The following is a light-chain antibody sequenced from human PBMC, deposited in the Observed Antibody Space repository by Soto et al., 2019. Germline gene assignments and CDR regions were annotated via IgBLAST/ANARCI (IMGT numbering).Light chain of an antibody. V-gene: IGKV3-15*01. CDR3: QQYNNWPRT. CDR1: QSDSSD. CDR2: GVS. Sequence: IVMTQSPATLSVSPWERVTLSCRASQSDSSDLAWYHQKPGQAPRLLIYGVSTRATGIPARFSGSGSGTEFTLTINSLQSEDFAVYYCQQYNNWPRTFGQGTKVDIK. J-gene: IGKJ1*01.